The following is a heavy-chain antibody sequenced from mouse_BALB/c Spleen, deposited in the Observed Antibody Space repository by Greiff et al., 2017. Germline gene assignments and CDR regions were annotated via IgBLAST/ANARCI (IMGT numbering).Heavy chain of an antibody. CDR2: IDPSDSYT. CDR1: GYTFTSYW. CDR3: ARLYGNYFAY. Sequence: VQLQQPGAELVKPGASVKLSCKASGYTFTSYWMHWVKQRPGQVLEWIGEIDPSDSYTNYNQKFKGKATLTVDKSSSTAYMQLSSLTSEDSAVYYCARLYGNYFAYWGQGTLVTVSA. J-gene: IGHJ3*01. V-gene: IGHV1-69*02. D-gene: IGHD2-1*01.